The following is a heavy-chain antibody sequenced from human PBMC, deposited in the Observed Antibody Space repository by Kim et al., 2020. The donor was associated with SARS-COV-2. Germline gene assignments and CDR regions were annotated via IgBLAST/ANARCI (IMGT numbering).Heavy chain of an antibody. CDR2: IYYSGST. Sequence: SETLSLTCTVSGGSISSYYWSWIRQPPGKGLEWIGYIYYSGSTNYNPSLKSRVTISVDTSKNQFSLKLSSVTAADTAVYYCARDEYYGSSRWFDPWGQGTLVTVSS. CDR3: ARDEYYGSSRWFDP. CDR1: GGSISSYY. J-gene: IGHJ5*02. D-gene: IGHD3-10*01. V-gene: IGHV4-59*01.